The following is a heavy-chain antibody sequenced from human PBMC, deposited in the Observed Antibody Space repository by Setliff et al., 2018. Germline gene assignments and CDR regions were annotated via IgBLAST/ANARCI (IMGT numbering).Heavy chain of an antibody. Sequence: GASVKVSCKASGYTFTGYYMHWVRQAPGQGLEWMGWINPNSGGTNYAQKFQGRITLTTDRSTTTAYMELRSLESDDTAVYYCSRLVRYCTRTTCQRASGGEFWGQGTLVTVSS. CDR3: SRLVRYCTRTTCQRASGGEF. CDR1: GYTFTGYY. J-gene: IGHJ4*02. V-gene: IGHV1-2*02. D-gene: IGHD2-2*01. CDR2: INPNSGGT.